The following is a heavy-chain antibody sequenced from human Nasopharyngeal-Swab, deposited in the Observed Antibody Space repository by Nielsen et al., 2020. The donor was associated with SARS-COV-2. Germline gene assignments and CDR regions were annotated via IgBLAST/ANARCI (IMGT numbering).Heavy chain of an antibody. CDR1: GYTFTSYA. D-gene: IGHD3-3*01. CDR2: INTNAGNP. J-gene: IGHJ5*02. CDR3: ARDLRLRFLEWTNWFDP. V-gene: IGHV7-4-1*02. Sequence: VSVKVSCKASGYTFTSYAMNWVRQAPGQGLEWMGWINTNAGNPTYAQGFTGRFVFSLDTSVSTAYLQISSLKAEDTAVYYCARDLRLRFLEWTNWFDPWGQGTLVTVSS.